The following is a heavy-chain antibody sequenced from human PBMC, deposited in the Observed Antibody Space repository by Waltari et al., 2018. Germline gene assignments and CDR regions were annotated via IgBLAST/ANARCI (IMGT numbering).Heavy chain of an antibody. CDR3: ARGAGQWLPPGY. V-gene: IGHV4-59*12. CDR1: GGSISSYY. CDR2: IDDSGST. Sequence: QVQLQESGPGLVKPSETLSLTCSVSGGSISSYYWSWIRQPPGKGLEWIGYIDDSGSTNDNPSLKSRVTMSVDRSKNQFSLKLSSVTAADTAVYYCARGAGQWLPPGYWGQGTLVTVSS. D-gene: IGHD6-19*01. J-gene: IGHJ4*02.